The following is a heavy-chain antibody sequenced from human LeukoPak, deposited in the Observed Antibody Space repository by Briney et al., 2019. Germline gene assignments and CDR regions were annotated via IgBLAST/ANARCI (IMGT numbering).Heavy chain of an antibody. CDR1: GGSISSYY. CDR2: IYYSGST. J-gene: IGHJ4*02. V-gene: IGHV4-59*08. D-gene: IGHD3-3*01. CDR3: ARSSRSGVLRFLEWPNFDY. Sequence: PSETLSLTCTVSGGSISSYYWSWIRQPPGKGLEWIGYIYYSGSTNYNPSLKSRVTISVDTSKNQFSLKLSSVTAADTAVYYCARSSRSGVLRFLEWPNFDYWGQGTLVTVSS.